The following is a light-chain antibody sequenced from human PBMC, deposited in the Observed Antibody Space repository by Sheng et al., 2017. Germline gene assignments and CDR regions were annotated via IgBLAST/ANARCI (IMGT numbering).Light chain of an antibody. J-gene: IGKJ2*01. CDR2: QAS. V-gene: IGKV1-5*03. CDR1: QTISNW. Sequence: DIQMTQSPSTLSASVGDRVTITCRASQTISNWLAWYQQKPGKAPKVLIYQASILESGVPSRFSGSGSGTEFTLTISSLQPDDFATYYCQQYNSYSPSYTFGQGTKLEIK. CDR3: QQYNSYSPSYT.